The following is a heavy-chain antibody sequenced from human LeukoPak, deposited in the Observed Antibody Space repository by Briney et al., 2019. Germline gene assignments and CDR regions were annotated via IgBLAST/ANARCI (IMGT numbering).Heavy chain of an antibody. CDR2: ISGSGGST. CDR1: GFTFSSYA. V-gene: IGHV3-23*01. CDR3: ASEYDFRSGWVNPVDY. D-gene: IGHD3-3*01. J-gene: IGHJ4*02. Sequence: GGSLRLSCAASGFTFSSYAMSWVRQAPGKGLEWVSAISGSGGSTYYADSVKGRFTISRDNSKNTLYLQMNSLRAEDTAVYYCASEYDFRSGWVNPVDYWGQGTLVTVSS.